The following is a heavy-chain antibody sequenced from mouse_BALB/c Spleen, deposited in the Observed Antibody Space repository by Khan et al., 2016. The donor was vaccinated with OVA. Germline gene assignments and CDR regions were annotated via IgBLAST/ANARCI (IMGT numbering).Heavy chain of an antibody. CDR2: ISSGGGGT. D-gene: IGHD2-3*01. Sequence: EVELVESGGALVRPGGSLKLSCAASAFDFSYYDMSWVRQTPDRRLEWVAYISSGGGGTSYPDTVKGRFTISRDNAKNTLYLQMSSLKSEDTAIYYCARGYYYFDYWGQGTTLTVSS. CDR1: AFDFSYYD. V-gene: IGHV5-12-1*01. CDR3: ARGYYYFDY. J-gene: IGHJ2*01.